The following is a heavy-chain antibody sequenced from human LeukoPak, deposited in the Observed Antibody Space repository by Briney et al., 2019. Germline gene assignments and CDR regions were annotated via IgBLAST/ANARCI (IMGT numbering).Heavy chain of an antibody. CDR3: ARDCDSTSCFLDFY. Sequence: PGGSLRLSCAASGFTFSNAWMSWVRQAPGKGLEWVANIKEDGSQKYYVDSVKGRFIISRDDAKNSLYLQMNSLRAEDTAVYYCARDCDSTSCFLDFYWGQGTLVTVSS. CDR2: IKEDGSQK. J-gene: IGHJ4*02. V-gene: IGHV3-7*01. D-gene: IGHD2-2*01. CDR1: GFTFSNAW.